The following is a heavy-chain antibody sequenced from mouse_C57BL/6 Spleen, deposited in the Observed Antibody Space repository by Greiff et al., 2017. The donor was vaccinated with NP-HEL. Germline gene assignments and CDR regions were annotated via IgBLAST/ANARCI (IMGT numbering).Heavy chain of an antibody. Sequence: EVKLMESGGGLVKPGGSLKLSCAASGFTFSDYGMHWVRQAPEKGLEWVAYISSGSSTIYYADTVKGRFTISRDNAKNTLFLQMTRLRAEDTAMYYCARDDGYYLYYAMDYWGQGTSVTVSS. CDR3: ARDDGYYLYYAMDY. V-gene: IGHV5-17*01. J-gene: IGHJ4*01. CDR2: ISSGSSTI. D-gene: IGHD2-3*01. CDR1: GFTFSDYG.